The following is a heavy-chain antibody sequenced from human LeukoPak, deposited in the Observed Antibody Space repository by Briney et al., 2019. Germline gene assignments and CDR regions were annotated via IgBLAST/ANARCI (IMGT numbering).Heavy chain of an antibody. V-gene: IGHV3-23*01. CDR2: ISGSGGST. CDR3: AKDEYYYDSSGYYPNVAFDG. D-gene: IGHD3-22*01. Sequence: GGSLRLSCAASGFTFSTYAMSWVRQAPGKGLEWVSAISGSGGSTYYADSVKGRFTISRDNSKNTLYLQMNSLRVEDTAGYYFAKDEYYYDSSGYYPNVAFDGWGQGTMVTVSS. CDR1: GFTFSTYA. J-gene: IGHJ3*01.